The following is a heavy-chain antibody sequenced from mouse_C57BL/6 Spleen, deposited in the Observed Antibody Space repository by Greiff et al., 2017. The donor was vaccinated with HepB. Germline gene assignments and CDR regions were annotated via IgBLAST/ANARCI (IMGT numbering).Heavy chain of an antibody. Sequence: VQLQQSGAELVKPGASVKISCKASGYAFSSYWMNWVKQRPGKGLEWIGQIYPGDGDTNYNGKFKGKATLTADKSSSTAYMQLSSLTSEDSAVYFCARSAYYYGSSYGYWGQGTTLTVSS. V-gene: IGHV1-80*01. CDR1: GYAFSSYW. CDR2: IYPGDGDT. D-gene: IGHD1-1*01. CDR3: ARSAYYYGSSYGY. J-gene: IGHJ2*01.